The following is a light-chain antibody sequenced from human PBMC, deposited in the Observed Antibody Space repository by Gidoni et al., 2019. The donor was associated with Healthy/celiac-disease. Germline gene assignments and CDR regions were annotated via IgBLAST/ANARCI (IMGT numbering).Light chain of an antibody. CDR2: GKN. Sequence: SSELTQDPAVSVALGPTVRITCQGASLRSYYASWYQQKPGQAPVLVIYGKNNRPSGIPDRFSGSSSGNTASLTITGAQAEDEADYYCNSRDSSCNHVVFGGGTKLTVL. CDR1: SLRSYY. CDR3: NSRDSSCNHVV. J-gene: IGLJ2*01. V-gene: IGLV3-19*01.